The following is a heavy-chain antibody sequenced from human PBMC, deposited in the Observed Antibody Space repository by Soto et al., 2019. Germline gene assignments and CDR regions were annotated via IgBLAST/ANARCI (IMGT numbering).Heavy chain of an antibody. CDR1: GYTFTKYW. CDR2: IYPDDSDT. CDR3: ARRDILTGYDDVDY. J-gene: IGHJ4*02. V-gene: IGHV5-51*01. Sequence: PGESLKISCQASGYTFTKYWVGWVRQMPGKGLERMGIIYPDDSDTRYSPSFQGHVTISADKSISPAYLQLSSLKASDSATYYWARRDILTGYDDVDYWGQGAHVTVSS. D-gene: IGHD3-9*01.